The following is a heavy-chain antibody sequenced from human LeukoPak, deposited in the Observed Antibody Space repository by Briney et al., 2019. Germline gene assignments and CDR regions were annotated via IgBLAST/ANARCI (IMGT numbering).Heavy chain of an antibody. CDR3: ARVIGYYESSGYYYWYFDL. V-gene: IGHV4-59*01. Sequence: SETLSLTCTVSGGSLSSYYWSWIRQPPGKGLEWIGYIYYSGSTNYNPSLKSRVTISVDTSKNQFSLKLSSVTAAETAGYYCARVIGYYESSGYYYWYFDLWGRGTVVTVST. CDR2: IYYSGST. J-gene: IGHJ2*01. D-gene: IGHD3-22*01. CDR1: GGSLSSYY.